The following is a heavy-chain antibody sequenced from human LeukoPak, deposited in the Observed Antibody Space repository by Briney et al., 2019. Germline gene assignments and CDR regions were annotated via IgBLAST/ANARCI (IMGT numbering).Heavy chain of an antibody. J-gene: IGHJ4*02. Sequence: PGGSLRLSCAASGFTFSSYAMSWVRQAPGKGLEWVSAISDSGGSTYYADSVKGRFTISRDNSKNTLYLQMNSLRAEDTAVYYCAKALRGSSSSDYWGQGTLVTVSS. CDR2: ISDSGGST. CDR1: GFTFSSYA. D-gene: IGHD6-6*01. V-gene: IGHV3-23*01. CDR3: AKALRGSSSSDY.